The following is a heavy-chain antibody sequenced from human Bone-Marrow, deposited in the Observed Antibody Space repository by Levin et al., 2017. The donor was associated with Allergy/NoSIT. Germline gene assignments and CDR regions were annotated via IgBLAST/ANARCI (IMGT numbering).Heavy chain of an antibody. CDR2: IYYSGST. V-gene: IGHV4-39*01. CDR3: ARHPRGSGGSCYLYWFDP. Sequence: TSETLSLTCTVSGGSISSSSYYWGWIRQPPGKGLEWIGSIYYSGSTYYNPSLKSRVTISVDTSKNQFSLKLSSVTAADTAVYYCARHPRGSGGSCYLYWFDPWGQGTLVTVSS. J-gene: IGHJ5*02. CDR1: GGSISSSSYY. D-gene: IGHD2-15*01.